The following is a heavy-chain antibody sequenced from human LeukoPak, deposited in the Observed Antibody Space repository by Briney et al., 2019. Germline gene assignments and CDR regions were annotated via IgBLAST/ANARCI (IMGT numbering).Heavy chain of an antibody. CDR2: IYSGGST. CDR3: ARDPGYGTIDI. Sequence: GSLRLSSAASGVTASSNYMSWVRQAPGKGLEWVSVIYSGGSTYYADSVKGRFTISRDNSKNTLYLQMNSLRAEDTAVYYCARDPGYGTIDIWGQGTMVTVSS. J-gene: IGHJ3*02. V-gene: IGHV3-53*01. D-gene: IGHD1-7*01. CDR1: GVTASSNY.